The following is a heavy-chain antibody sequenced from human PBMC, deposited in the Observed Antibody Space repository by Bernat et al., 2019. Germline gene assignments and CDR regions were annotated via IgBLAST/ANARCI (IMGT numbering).Heavy chain of an antibody. Sequence: QVQLVESGGGVVQPGRSLRLSCAASGFTFSSYAMHWVRQAPGKGLEWVAVISYDGNNKYYADSVKGRFTISRDNSKNTLYLQMNSLRAEDTAVYYCARECRLSRELFVYWGQGTLVTVSS. V-gene: IGHV3-30*01. CDR2: ISYDGNNK. J-gene: IGHJ4*02. CDR1: GFTFSSYA. CDR3: ARECRLSRELFVY. D-gene: IGHD3-10*01.